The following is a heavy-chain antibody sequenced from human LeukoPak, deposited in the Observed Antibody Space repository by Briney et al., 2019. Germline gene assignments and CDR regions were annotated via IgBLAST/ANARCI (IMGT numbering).Heavy chain of an antibody. D-gene: IGHD3-22*01. CDR3: ATLPYYYDSSGSYYFDY. V-gene: IGHV3-7*01. Sequence: PGGSLRLSCAASGFTFTTYWMSWVRQAPGKGLEWVANINQDGTEKYYVDSVKGRFTISRDNAKNSLYLQMNRLRVEDTAVYYCATLPYYYDSSGSYYFDYWGQGTLVTVSS. CDR1: GFTFTTYW. CDR2: INQDGTEK. J-gene: IGHJ4*02.